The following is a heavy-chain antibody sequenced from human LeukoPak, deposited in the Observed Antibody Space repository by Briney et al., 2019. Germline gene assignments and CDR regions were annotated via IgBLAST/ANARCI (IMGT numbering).Heavy chain of an antibody. Sequence: GESLKISCKGSGYSFTSYWISWVRQMPGKGLEWMGRIDPSDSYTNYSPSFQGQVTISADKSISTAYLQWSSLKASDTAMYYCARHALPGIAAAGVDYWGQGTLVTVSS. CDR3: ARHALPGIAAAGVDY. J-gene: IGHJ4*02. V-gene: IGHV5-10-1*04. CDR1: GYSFTSYW. D-gene: IGHD6-13*01. CDR2: IDPSDSYT.